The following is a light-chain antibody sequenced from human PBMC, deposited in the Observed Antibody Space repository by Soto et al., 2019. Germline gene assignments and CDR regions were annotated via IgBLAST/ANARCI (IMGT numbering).Light chain of an antibody. CDR1: QSLLYSSNNKNY. V-gene: IGKV4-1*01. Sequence: DVVLTQSPDSLPVSLGERATINCKSSQSLLYSSNNKNYLAWYQQNPGQPPKLLIYWASTRESGVPDRFSGSGSGTDFTLTISGLQAEDVAVYYCQQYYNTPYTFGQGTKVDNK. CDR3: QQYYNTPYT. J-gene: IGKJ2*01. CDR2: WAS.